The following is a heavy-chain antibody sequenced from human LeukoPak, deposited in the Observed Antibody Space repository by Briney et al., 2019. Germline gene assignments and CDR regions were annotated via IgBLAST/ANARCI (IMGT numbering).Heavy chain of an antibody. J-gene: IGHJ4*02. CDR2: IKSKTDGGAT. CDR3: TTEAYYYDSGAIKYFDY. Sequence: PGGSLRLSCAASGFTFSNAWMSWVRQAPGKGLEWVGRIKSKTDGGATHYAAPVKGRFTISRDDSKNTLYLQMNSRKTEDTAVYYCTTEAYYYDSGAIKYFDYWGQGTLVTVSS. CDR1: GFTFSNAW. D-gene: IGHD3-22*01. V-gene: IGHV3-15*01.